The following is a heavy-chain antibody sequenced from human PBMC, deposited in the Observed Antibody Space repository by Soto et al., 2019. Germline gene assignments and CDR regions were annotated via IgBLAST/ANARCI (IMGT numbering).Heavy chain of an antibody. CDR1: GGSISGHY. CDR2: IYYSGSA. D-gene: IGHD2-8*02. J-gene: IGHJ4*02. CDR3: ARVFTGGHLDY. V-gene: IGHV4-59*11. Sequence: PSETLSLTCIVSGGSISGHYWSWIRLAPGKGLEWIGYIYYSGSAEYNPSLGSRVTMSVDTSKNQFSLQLTSVTAADTAVYYCARVFTGGHLDYWGQGIRVTVSS.